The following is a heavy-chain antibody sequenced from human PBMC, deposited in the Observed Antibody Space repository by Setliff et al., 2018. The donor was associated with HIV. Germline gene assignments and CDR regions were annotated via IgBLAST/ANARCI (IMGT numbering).Heavy chain of an antibody. CDR2: MNPNSGNT. Sequence: ASVKVSCKASGYTFTSYAMHWVRQAPGQRLEWMGWMNPNSGNTGYAQKFQGRVTMTRNTSISTAYMELSSLRSDDTAIYYCAKPFGSDGSRQLDSWGQGTLVTVSS. J-gene: IGHJ4*02. V-gene: IGHV1-8*02. D-gene: IGHD2-15*01. CDR3: AKPFGSDGSRQLDS. CDR1: GYTFTSYA.